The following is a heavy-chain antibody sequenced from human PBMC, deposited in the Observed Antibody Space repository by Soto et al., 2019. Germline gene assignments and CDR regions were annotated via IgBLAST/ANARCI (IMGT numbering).Heavy chain of an antibody. Sequence: EVQLVESGGGLVQPGGSLRLSCAASGFTFSGYYMTWVRQSPGRGLEWVGNIKQDGSEKYYVDSLKGRFPISRDNAKKSLYLQMNSLRVEDTAVYYCARGRSDDYFDYWGQGTLVTVSS. J-gene: IGHJ4*02. CDR2: IKQDGSEK. V-gene: IGHV3-7*01. CDR3: ARGRSDDYFDY. CDR1: GFTFSGYY. D-gene: IGHD2-15*01.